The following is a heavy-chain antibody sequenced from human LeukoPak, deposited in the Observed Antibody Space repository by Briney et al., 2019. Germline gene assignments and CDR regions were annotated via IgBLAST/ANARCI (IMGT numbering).Heavy chain of an antibody. CDR3: AKGGATKYYFDY. V-gene: IGHV3-9*01. J-gene: IGHJ4*02. CDR2: ISWNSGSI. Sequence: GGSLRLSCAASGFTFDDYAMHWVRQAPGKGLEWVSGISWNSGSIGYADSVKGRFTISRDNAKNSLYLQMSSLRAEDTAFYYCAKGGATKYYFDYWGQGTLVTVSS. CDR1: GFTFDDYA. D-gene: IGHD1-26*01.